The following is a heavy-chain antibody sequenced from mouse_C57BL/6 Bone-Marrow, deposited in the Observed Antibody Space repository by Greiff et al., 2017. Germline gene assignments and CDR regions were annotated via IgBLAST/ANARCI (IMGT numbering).Heavy chain of an antibody. J-gene: IGHJ2*01. CDR1: GYAFSSSW. Sequence: VQLQQSGPELVKPGASVKISCKASGYAFSSSWMHWVKQRPGKGLEWIGRIYPGDGDTNYNGKFKGKATLTADKSSSTAYMQLSSLTSEDSAVYFCARGLLLDYWGQGTTLTVSS. V-gene: IGHV1-82*01. D-gene: IGHD2-10*01. CDR2: IYPGDGDT. CDR3: ARGLLLDY.